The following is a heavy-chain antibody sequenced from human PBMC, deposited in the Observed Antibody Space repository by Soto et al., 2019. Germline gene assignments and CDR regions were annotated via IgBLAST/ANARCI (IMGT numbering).Heavy chain of an antibody. Sequence: WASVKVSCKASGYTFTSYYMHWVRQAPGQGLEWMGIINPSGGSTSYAQKFQGRVTMTRDTSTSTVYMELSSLRSEDTAVYYCARGGVRFGELFPPGGYGMDVWGQGTTVTVSS. J-gene: IGHJ6*02. V-gene: IGHV1-46*01. CDR2: INPSGGST. CDR3: ARGGVRFGELFPPGGYGMDV. D-gene: IGHD3-10*01. CDR1: GYTFTSYY.